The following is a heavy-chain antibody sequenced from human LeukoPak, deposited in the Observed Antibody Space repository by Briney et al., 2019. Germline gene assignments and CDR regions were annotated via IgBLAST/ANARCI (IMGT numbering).Heavy chain of an antibody. J-gene: IGHJ4*02. Sequence: GGSLRLSCAASGFSLSSSGMHWVRQAPGKGLEWVALIQYDEITKYYSDSVKGRFTVSRDNSKNTVYLQMNSLKAEDTAVYYCAKHRTGMVYGDYWGQGTLVTVSS. CDR2: IQYDEITK. D-gene: IGHD2-8*01. CDR1: GFSLSSSG. CDR3: AKHRTGMVYGDY. V-gene: IGHV3-30*02.